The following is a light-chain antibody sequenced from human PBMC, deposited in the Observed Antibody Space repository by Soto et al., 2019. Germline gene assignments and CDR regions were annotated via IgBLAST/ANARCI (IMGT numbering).Light chain of an antibody. V-gene: IGKV1-12*01. CDR1: QGFSTW. Sequence: DIQMTQSPSSVSASVGDRVTITCRASQGFSTWLAWYRRKPGRAPELLISSASSLHSGVPSRFSGSGSGTDFTLTLSSLQPADFATYYCQQANSFPRTFGGGTEVEIK. CDR3: QQANSFPRT. J-gene: IGKJ4*01. CDR2: SAS.